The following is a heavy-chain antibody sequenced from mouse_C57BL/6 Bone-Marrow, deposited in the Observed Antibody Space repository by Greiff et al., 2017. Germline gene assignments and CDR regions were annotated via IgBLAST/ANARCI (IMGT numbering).Heavy chain of an antibody. V-gene: IGHV1-64*01. D-gene: IGHD1-1*01. CDR2: IHPNSGST. CDR1: GYTFTSYW. J-gene: IGHJ3*01. CDR3: ARRGYYGSSFPFAY. Sequence: QVQLQQPGAELVKPGASVKLSCKASGYTFTSYWMHWVKQRPGQGLEWIGMIHPNSGSTNYNEKFKSKATLTVDKSSSTAYMQLSSLTSEDSAVXYCARRGYYGSSFPFAYWGQGTLVTVSA.